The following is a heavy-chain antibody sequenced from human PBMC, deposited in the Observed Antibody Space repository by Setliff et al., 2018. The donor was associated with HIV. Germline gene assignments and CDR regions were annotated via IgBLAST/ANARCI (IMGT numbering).Heavy chain of an antibody. J-gene: IGHJ4*02. CDR3: ARGGVYYYDSSGWSMDY. Sequence: GASVKVSCKASGGTFSSYAISRVRQAPGQGLDWMGGIIPVFGTTNYAQKFQGRVTITADESTSTAYMELSSLRSEDTAVYYCARGGVYYYDSSGWSMDYWGQGTLVTVSS. CDR2: IIPVFGTT. D-gene: IGHD3-22*01. CDR1: GGTFSSYA. V-gene: IGHV1-69*13.